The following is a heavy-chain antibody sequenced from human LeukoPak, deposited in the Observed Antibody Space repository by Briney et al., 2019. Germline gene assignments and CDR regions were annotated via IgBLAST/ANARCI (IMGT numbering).Heavy chain of an antibody. D-gene: IGHD4-23*01. CDR3: ARGRPHGNDY. Sequence: GGSLRLSCAASGFTFSSYWMNWVRQAPGKGLVWVSRIASDGSSTTYADSVKGRFSISRDNAKNTLYLQMNSLRVEDTAVYYCARGRPHGNDYWGQGTLVTVS. CDR1: GFTFSSYW. V-gene: IGHV3-74*01. J-gene: IGHJ4*02. CDR2: IASDGSST.